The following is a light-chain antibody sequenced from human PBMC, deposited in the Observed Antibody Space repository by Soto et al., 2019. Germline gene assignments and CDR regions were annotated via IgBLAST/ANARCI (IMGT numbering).Light chain of an antibody. CDR3: QQYGSSPRT. V-gene: IGKV3-20*01. Sequence: ERGFSQSPVTVSLSPGERATLSCRASQSVTTNMAWYQQKPGQAPRLLIYDASSRATGIPDRFSGSGSGTDFTLTISRLEPEDFAVYYCQQYGSSPRTFGQGTKV. J-gene: IGKJ1*01. CDR1: QSVTTN. CDR2: DAS.